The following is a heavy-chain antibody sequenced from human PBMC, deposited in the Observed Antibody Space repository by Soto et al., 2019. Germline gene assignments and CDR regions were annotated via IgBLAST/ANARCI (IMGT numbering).Heavy chain of an antibody. CDR2: IIPIFGTA. CDR3: ASQYKSSWYVGPLDH. V-gene: IGHV1-69*13. J-gene: IGHJ4*02. Sequence: SVKVSCKASGGTFSSYAISWVRQAPGQGLEWMGGIIPIFGTANYAQKFQGRVTITADESTTTAYMELSSLRSEDTAVYYCASQYKSSWYVGPLDHWGQGTLVTVSS. CDR1: GGTFSSYA. D-gene: IGHD6-13*01.